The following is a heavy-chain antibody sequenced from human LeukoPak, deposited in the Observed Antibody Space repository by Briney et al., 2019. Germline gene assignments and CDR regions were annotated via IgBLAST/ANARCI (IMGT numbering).Heavy chain of an antibody. CDR3: AREGIVVVPVDYYYHMDV. J-gene: IGHJ6*03. CDR1: GGSISSGSYY. V-gene: IGHV4-61*02. Sequence: PSETLSLTCTVSGGSISSGSYYWSWIRQPAGKGLEWIGRIYTSGSTNYNPSLKSRVTISVDASKNQFSLKLSSVTAADTAVYYCAREGIVVVPVDYYYHMDVWGKGTTVTVSS. D-gene: IGHD2-2*01. CDR2: IYTSGST.